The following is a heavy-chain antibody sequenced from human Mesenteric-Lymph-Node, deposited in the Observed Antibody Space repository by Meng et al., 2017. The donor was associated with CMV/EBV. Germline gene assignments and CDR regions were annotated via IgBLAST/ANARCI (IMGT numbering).Heavy chain of an antibody. CDR2: IIPILGIA. Sequence: SVKVSCKASGGTFSSYTISWVRQAPGQGLEWMGRIIPILGIANYAQKFQGRVTITADKSTSTAYMELSSLRSEDTAVYYCATTGGVVVPAAMAPINYYYYGMDAWGQGTTVTVSS. V-gene: IGHV1-69*02. J-gene: IGHJ6*02. CDR1: GGTFSSYT. D-gene: IGHD2-2*01. CDR3: ATTGGVVVPAAMAPINYYYYGMDA.